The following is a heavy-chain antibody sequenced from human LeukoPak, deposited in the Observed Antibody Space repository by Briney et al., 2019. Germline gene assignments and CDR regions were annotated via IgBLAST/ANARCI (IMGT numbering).Heavy chain of an antibody. CDR1: GGSIRNYY. Sequence: PSETLSLTCTVSGGSIRNYYWSWIRQPPGKGLEWIGYIYYSGSTNYNPSLKSRVTISVDTSKNQFSLKLSSVTAADTAVYYCARDTAHYDILTGYYPESRFDYWGQGTLVTVSS. V-gene: IGHV4-59*01. J-gene: IGHJ4*02. CDR3: ARDTAHYDILTGYYPESRFDY. CDR2: IYYSGST. D-gene: IGHD3-9*01.